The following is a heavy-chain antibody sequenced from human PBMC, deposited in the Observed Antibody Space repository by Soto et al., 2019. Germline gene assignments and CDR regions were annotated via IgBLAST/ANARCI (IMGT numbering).Heavy chain of an antibody. CDR1: GYTFTSYY. CDR3: DSLFRYYYVRGRNEYSYYSMDV. D-gene: IGHD3-10*02. V-gene: IGHV1-46*03. J-gene: IGHJ6*03. Sequence: GASVKVSCKASGYTFTSYYMHWVRQAPGQGLEWMGIINPSGGSTSYAQKLQSRVTMTRDTSTSTVYMELSSLRSEDTAVYYCDSLFRYYYVRGRNEYSYYSMDVGGKGTTVPFS. CDR2: INPSGGST.